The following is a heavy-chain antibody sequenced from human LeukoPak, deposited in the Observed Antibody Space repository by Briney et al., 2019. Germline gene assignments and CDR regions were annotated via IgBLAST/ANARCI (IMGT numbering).Heavy chain of an antibody. CDR2: IYHSGSA. J-gene: IGHJ4*02. CDR3: ASSGMAAAGPYYFDY. Sequence: PSETLSLTCTVSGYSISSGYYWGWIRQPPGKGLEWIGSIYHSGSANYNPSLKSRVTISVDKSKNQFSLKLSSVTAADTAVYYCASSGMAAAGPYYFDYWGQGTLVTVSS. D-gene: IGHD6-13*01. CDR1: GYSISSGYY. V-gene: IGHV4-38-2*02.